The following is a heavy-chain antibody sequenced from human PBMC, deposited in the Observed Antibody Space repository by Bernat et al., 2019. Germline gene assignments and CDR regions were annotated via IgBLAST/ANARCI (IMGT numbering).Heavy chain of an antibody. CDR1: GYTFTTYW. V-gene: IGHV5-51*01. D-gene: IGHD2-21*02. Sequence: EVQLVQSGAEVKKPGESLKISCKGSGYTFTTYWIVWVRQMPGRGLEWMGIIYPSDYDTRYSPSFQGPVTISADESISTAYLQWSSLKASDTAIYYCARRTYCRGDCTLNPHYYYAMDVWGQGTPVTVS. J-gene: IGHJ6*02. CDR2: IYPSDYDT. CDR3: ARRTYCRGDCTLNPHYYYAMDV.